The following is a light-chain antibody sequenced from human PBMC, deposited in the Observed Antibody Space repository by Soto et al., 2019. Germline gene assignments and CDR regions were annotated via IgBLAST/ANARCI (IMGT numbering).Light chain of an antibody. CDR3: AAWDDSLNGQV. J-gene: IGLJ3*02. V-gene: IGLV1-51*01. CDR1: SSNIGNNY. CDR2: DNN. Sequence: QSVLTQPPSVSAAPGQKVTISCSGSSSNIGNNYVAWYQQLPGTTPKLLIYDNNNRPSGIPARFSCSKSGTSATLGITGLQTGDEDDDYCAAWDDSLNGQVFGGGTKLTVL.